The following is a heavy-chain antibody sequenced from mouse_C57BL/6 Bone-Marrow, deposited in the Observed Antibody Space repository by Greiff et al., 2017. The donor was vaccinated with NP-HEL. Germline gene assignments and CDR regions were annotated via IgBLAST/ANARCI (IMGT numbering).Heavy chain of an antibody. J-gene: IGHJ3*01. CDR3: ARHARAWFSY. V-gene: IGHV5-9*01. CDR1: GFTFSSYT. CDR2: ISGGGGNT. Sequence: EVKLVESGGGLVKPGGSLKLSCAASGFTFSSYTMSWVRQTPEKRLEWVATISGGGGNTYYPDSVKGRFTISRDNAKNTLYLLMSSLRSEDTALYYCARHARAWFSYWGQRTLVTVSS.